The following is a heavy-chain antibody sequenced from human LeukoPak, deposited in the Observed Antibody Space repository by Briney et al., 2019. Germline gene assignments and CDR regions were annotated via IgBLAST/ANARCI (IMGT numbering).Heavy chain of an antibody. V-gene: IGHV3-23*01. CDR2: ISGSGGST. CDR3: AKGMRAPTTFSYYYGMDV. J-gene: IGHJ6*02. CDR1: GFTFSSYA. D-gene: IGHD2/OR15-2a*01. Sequence: GGSLRLSCAASGFTFSSYAKSWVRQAPGKGLEWVSAISGSGGSTYYADSVKGRFTISRDNSKNTLYLQMNSLRAEDTAVYYCAKGMRAPTTFSYYYGMDVWGQGTTVTVSS.